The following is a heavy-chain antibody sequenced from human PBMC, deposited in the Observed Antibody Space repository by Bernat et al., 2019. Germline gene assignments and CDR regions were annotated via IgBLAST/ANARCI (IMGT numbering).Heavy chain of an antibody. D-gene: IGHD3-10*01. CDR2: MKSKTDGGTT. CDR1: GFTFSNAW. CDR3: TTDLLVDGSGSYLGIDY. J-gene: IGHJ4*02. V-gene: IGHV3-15*01. Sequence: EVQLVESGGGLVKPGGSLRLSCAASGFTFSNAWMSWVRQAPGKGLEWVGRMKSKTDGGTTDYAAPVKGRFTISRDDSKNTLYLQMNSLKTEDTAVYYCTTDLLVDGSGSYLGIDYWGQGTLVTVSS.